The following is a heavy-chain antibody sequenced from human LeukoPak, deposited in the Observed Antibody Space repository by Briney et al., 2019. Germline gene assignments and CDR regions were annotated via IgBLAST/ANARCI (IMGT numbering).Heavy chain of an antibody. CDR2: IYYSGST. J-gene: IGHJ3*02. CDR1: GGSISSSSYY. V-gene: IGHV4-39*01. Sequence: KSSETLSLTCTVSGGSISSSSYYWGWIRQPPGKGLEWIGSIYYSGSTYYNPSLKSRVTISVDTSKNQFSLELSSVTAADMAVYYCASPVQLLWFGELYNYHAFDIWCQGTMVTVSS. CDR3: ASPVQLLWFGELYNYHAFDI. D-gene: IGHD3-10*01.